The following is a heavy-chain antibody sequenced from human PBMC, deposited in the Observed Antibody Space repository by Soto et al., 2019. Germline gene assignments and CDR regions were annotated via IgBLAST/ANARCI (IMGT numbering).Heavy chain of an antibody. CDR1: GFTFDDYT. J-gene: IGHJ5*02. CDR2: ISWDGGST. D-gene: IGHD2-15*01. V-gene: IGHV3-43*01. CDR3: AKDYCSGGSCYDSNWFDP. Sequence: EVQLVESGGVVVQPGGSLRLSCAASGFTFDDYTMHWVRQAPGKGLEWVSLISWDGGSTYYADSVKGRFTISRDNSKNSLYLQMNSLRTEDTALYYCAKDYCSGGSCYDSNWFDPWGQGTLVTVSS.